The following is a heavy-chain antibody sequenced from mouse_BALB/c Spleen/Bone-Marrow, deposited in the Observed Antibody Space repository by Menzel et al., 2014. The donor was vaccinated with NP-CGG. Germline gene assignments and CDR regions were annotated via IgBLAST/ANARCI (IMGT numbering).Heavy chain of an antibody. Sequence: QVQLQQSGPDLVKPGASVKISCKASGYTFSEYYINWVKQKPGQGLEWIGWIYPGSGNTKYNENFKGKTTLTVDTSSSTAYMQLSSLTSKNTAVYFCAKDYGYIDVMDYWGQGTSVTVSS. CDR2: IYPGSGNT. J-gene: IGHJ4*01. V-gene: IGHV1-84*02. CDR1: GYTFSEYY. CDR3: AKDYGYIDVMDY. D-gene: IGHD1-2*01.